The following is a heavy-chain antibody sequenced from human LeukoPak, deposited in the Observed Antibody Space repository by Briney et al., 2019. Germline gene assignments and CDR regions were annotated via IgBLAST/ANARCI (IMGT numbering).Heavy chain of an antibody. V-gene: IGHV3-23*01. J-gene: IGHJ4*02. D-gene: IGHD1-7*01. CDR3: AKTGELRSFDY. CDR2: ISGSGGST. Sequence: GGSLRLSCGASGFTFSSYGMSWVRQAPGKGLEWVSAISGSGGSTYYADSVKGRFTISRDNSKNTLYLQMNSLRAEDTAVYYCAKTGELRSFDYWGQGTLVTVSS. CDR1: GFTFSSYG.